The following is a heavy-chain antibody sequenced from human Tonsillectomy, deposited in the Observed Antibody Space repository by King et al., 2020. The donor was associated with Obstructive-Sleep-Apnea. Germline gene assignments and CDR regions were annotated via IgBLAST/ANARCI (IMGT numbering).Heavy chain of an antibody. CDR1: GFTFSSYG. CDR3: ARGFYGDYVTFDY. D-gene: IGHD4-17*01. Sequence: VQLVESGGGVVQPGRSLRLSCAASGFTFSSYGMHWVRQAPGKGLEWVAVIWDDGSNKYYADSVKGRFTISRDNSKNTLYLQMNSLRAEDTAVYYCARGFYGDYVTFDYWGQGTLVTVSS. J-gene: IGHJ4*02. V-gene: IGHV3-33*01. CDR2: IWDDGSNK.